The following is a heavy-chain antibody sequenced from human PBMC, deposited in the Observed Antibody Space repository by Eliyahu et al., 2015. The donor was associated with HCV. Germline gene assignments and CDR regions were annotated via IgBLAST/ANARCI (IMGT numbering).Heavy chain of an antibody. CDR1: GFPFSDYY. J-gene: IGHJ6*02. V-gene: IGHV3-11*01. D-gene: IGHD6-6*01. Sequence: QVQLVESGGGLVKPGGSLRLSCAASGFPFSDYYMXWIRQAPGKGLEWVSYISSSGSTIYYADSVKGRFTISRDNAKNSLYLQMNSLRAEDTAVYYCARDSVAARANYYYYYGMDVWGQGTTVTVSS. CDR2: ISSSGSTI. CDR3: ARDSVAARANYYYYYGMDV.